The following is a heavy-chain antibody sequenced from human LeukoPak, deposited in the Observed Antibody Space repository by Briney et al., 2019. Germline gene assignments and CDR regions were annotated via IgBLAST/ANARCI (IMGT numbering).Heavy chain of an antibody. D-gene: IGHD5-24*01. CDR3: IRYGYNLLEYSQH. CDR2: IKLDGSEK. Sequence: GGSLRLSCVASGFTFGKYWMSWVRQAPGKGLEWVANIKLDGSEKNYVDSVKGRFTISRDNTKNSLYLQMNSLKTEDTAMYYCIRYGYNLLEYSQHWGQGTLVTVSS. CDR1: GFTFGKYW. J-gene: IGHJ1*01. V-gene: IGHV3-7*03.